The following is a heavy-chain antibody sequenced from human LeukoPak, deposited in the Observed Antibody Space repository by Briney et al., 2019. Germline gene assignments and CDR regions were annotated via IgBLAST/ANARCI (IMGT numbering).Heavy chain of an antibody. CDR1: GFTFSDYT. CDR3: ARRAIYDSSGYRWFDP. D-gene: IGHD3-22*01. J-gene: IGHJ5*02. V-gene: IGHV3-21*01. Sequence: PGGSLRLSCAASGFTFSDYTMNWVRQAPGKGLEWFSSISSSGSYIYYTDSVKGRFTISRDNAKNSLYLQMNSLRAEDTAVYYCARRAIYDSSGYRWFDPWGQGTLVTVSS. CDR2: ISSSGSYI.